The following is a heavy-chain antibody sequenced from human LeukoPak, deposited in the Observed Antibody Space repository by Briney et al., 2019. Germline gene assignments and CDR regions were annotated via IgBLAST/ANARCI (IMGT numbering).Heavy chain of an antibody. V-gene: IGHV4-4*09. CDR3: ARRVGYSSSWYYFDY. CDR1: GGSISSYY. CDR2: IYTSGST. J-gene: IGHJ4*02. Sequence: SETLSLTCTVSGGSISSYYWSWIRQPPGKGLEWIGYIYTSGSTNYNPSLKSRVTISVDTSKNQFSLKLSYVTAADTAVYYCARRVGYSSSWYYFDYWGQGTLVTVSS. D-gene: IGHD6-13*01.